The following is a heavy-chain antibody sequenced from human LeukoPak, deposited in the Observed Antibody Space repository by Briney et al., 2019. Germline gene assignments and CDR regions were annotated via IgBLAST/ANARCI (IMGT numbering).Heavy chain of an antibody. CDR1: GFTFSSYG. Sequence: GGSLRLSCAASGFTFSSYGMSWVRQAPGKGLEWVSAISGSGGSTYYADSVKDRFTISRDNSKNTLYLQMNSLRAEDTAVYYCAKMYQLHNWFDPWGQGTLVTVSS. D-gene: IGHD2-2*01. CDR2: ISGSGGST. J-gene: IGHJ5*02. CDR3: AKMYQLHNWFDP. V-gene: IGHV3-23*01.